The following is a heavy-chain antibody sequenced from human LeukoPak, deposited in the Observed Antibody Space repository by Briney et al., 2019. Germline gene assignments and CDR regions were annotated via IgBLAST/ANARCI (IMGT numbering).Heavy chain of an antibody. CDR1: GFTFSSYS. V-gene: IGHV3-21*01. J-gene: IGHJ6*03. D-gene: IGHD6-13*01. CDR2: ISSSSNYI. CDR3: ARDPGSSWYFENYYYYYYMDV. Sequence: GGSLRLSCAASGFTFSSYSMNWVRQAPGKGLEWVSSISSSSNYIYYADSVKGRFTISRDNAKNSLYLQMNSLRAEDTAVYYCARDPGSSWYFENYYYYYYMDVWGKGTTVTVSS.